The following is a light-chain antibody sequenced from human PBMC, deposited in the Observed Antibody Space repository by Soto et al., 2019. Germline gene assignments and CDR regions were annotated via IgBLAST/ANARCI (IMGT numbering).Light chain of an antibody. V-gene: IGLV1-40*01. Sequence: QPELTHPPSVSGAHRHRRTISCTESRSNIGAGYDVHWYQQLPGTAPKLLIYGYNNRPSGVPDRFSGSKSATSASLAITGLQAEDEADYYCQSYDNSLSAYVVGTGTKVTVL. CDR2: GYN. CDR3: QSYDNSLSAYV. CDR1: RSNIGAGYD. J-gene: IGLJ1*01.